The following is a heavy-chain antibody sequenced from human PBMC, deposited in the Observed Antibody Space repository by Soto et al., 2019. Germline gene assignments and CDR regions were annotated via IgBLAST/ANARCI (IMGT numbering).Heavy chain of an antibody. V-gene: IGHV3-23*01. Sequence: EVQLLESGGGLVQPGGSLRLSCAASGFSFSSFAMYWVRQAPGKGLEWVSSTFGDGVNTYYTDSVKGRFTISRDNSKNTLFLQMNSLRAEDTALYYCAKVLERQVGRGAFDVWGQGTMVTVSS. CDR1: GFSFSSFA. CDR3: AKVLERQVGRGAFDV. D-gene: IGHD1-26*01. J-gene: IGHJ3*01. CDR2: TFGDGVNT.